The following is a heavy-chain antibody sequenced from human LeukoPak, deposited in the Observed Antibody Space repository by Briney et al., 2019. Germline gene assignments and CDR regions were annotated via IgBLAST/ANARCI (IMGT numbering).Heavy chain of an antibody. CDR2: ISSSGSTI. CDR1: GFTFSSYE. D-gene: IGHD1-26*01. J-gene: IGHJ5*02. V-gene: IGHV3-48*03. CDR3: ARDAGGRTQREGWFDP. Sequence: GGSLRLSCAASGFTFSSYEMNWVRQAPGKGLEWVSYISSSGSTIYYADSVKGRFTISRDNAKNSLYLQMNSLRVEDTAVYYCARDAGGRTQREGWFDPWGQGTLVTVSS.